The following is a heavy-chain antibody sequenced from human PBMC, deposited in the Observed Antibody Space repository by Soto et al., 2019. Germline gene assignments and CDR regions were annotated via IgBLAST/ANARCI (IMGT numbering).Heavy chain of an antibody. CDR3: ASYSSSWTGVAY. V-gene: IGHV4-59*01. Sequence: LSLTCTVSGGSISSYYWSWIRQPPGKGLEWIGYIYYSGSTNYNPSLKSRVTISVDTSKNQFSLKLSSVTAADTAVYYCASYSSSWTGVAYWGQGTLVTVSS. D-gene: IGHD6-13*01. CDR1: GGSISSYY. J-gene: IGHJ4*02. CDR2: IYYSGST.